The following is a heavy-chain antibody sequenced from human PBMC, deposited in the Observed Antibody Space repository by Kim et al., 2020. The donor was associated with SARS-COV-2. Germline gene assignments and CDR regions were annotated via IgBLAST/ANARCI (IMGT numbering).Heavy chain of an antibody. J-gene: IGHJ4*02. CDR1: GFTFSNYG. D-gene: IGHD1-1*01. CDR3: ARVTAGTFVIPEDY. CDR2: IKRGGNEK. V-gene: IGHV3-7*04. Sequence: GGSLRLSCVGLGFTFSNYGLSWVRQAPGKGLEWVANIKRGGNEKFYVESVKDRFTISRDDAKNLLYLQMNSLRAEDTAVYYCARVTAGTFVIPEDYWGQGTLVTVSS.